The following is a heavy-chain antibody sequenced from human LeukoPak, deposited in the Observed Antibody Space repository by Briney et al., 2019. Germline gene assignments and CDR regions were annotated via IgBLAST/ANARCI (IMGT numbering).Heavy chain of an antibody. V-gene: IGHV3-74*01. Sequence: PGGSLRLSCAASGFTFGNYWMHWVRQAPGKGLVWVSRINSDGGDTDYADSVKGRFTISRDNAKNTLFLEMNSLRAEDTAVYYCATIAVTTALDYWGQGVLVAVSS. CDR2: INSDGGDT. J-gene: IGHJ4*02. CDR1: GFTFGNYW. D-gene: IGHD6-19*01. CDR3: ATIAVTTALDY.